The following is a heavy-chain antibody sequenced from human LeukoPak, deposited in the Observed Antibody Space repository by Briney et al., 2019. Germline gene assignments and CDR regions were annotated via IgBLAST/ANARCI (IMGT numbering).Heavy chain of an antibody. V-gene: IGHV3-11*01. J-gene: IGHJ4*02. CDR1: GFTFDDYF. CDR3: ARSRARIAAAVYYFDY. D-gene: IGHD6-13*01. Sequence: GGSLRLSCAAAGFTFDDYFMGWVRQAPGKGLEWVSYITNSGYTMYYADSVRGRFTISKDNAKNSLYLHMSGLRAEDTAVYYCARSRARIAAAVYYFDYWGQGTPITVSS. CDR2: ITNSGYTM.